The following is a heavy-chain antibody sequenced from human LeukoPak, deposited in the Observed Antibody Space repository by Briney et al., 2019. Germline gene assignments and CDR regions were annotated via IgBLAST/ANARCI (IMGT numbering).Heavy chain of an antibody. CDR3: AKDFVRYNIQFDY. CDR1: GFTFSTYG. J-gene: IGHJ4*02. D-gene: IGHD1-1*01. CDR2: ISYDGSNE. V-gene: IGHV3-30*18. Sequence: GRSLRLSCAASGFTFSTYGMHWVRQAPGKGLEWGAVISYDGSNEYYADSVKGRFTISRDNSKNTLYLQMSSLRAEDTAVYYCAKDFVRYNIQFDYWGQGALVTVSS.